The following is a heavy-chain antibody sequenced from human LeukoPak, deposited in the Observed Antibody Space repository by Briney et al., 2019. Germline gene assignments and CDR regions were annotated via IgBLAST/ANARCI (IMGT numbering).Heavy chain of an antibody. Sequence: PGGSLRLSCAASGFTFSSYAMSWVRQAPGKGLEWVSGISGSGGSTYHADSVKGRFTISRDNSKNTLYLQMNSLRAEDTAVYYCAKDIDRIPTRGYFDYWGQGTLVTVSS. CDR3: AKDIDRIPTRGYFDY. J-gene: IGHJ4*02. CDR1: GFTFSSYA. CDR2: ISGSGGST. D-gene: IGHD2-2*01. V-gene: IGHV3-23*01.